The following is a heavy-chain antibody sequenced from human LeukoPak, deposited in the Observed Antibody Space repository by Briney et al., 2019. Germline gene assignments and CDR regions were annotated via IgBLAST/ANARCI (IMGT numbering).Heavy chain of an antibody. V-gene: IGHV1-69*05. D-gene: IGHD3-3*01. CDR3: ARVRFRYDFWTRGNNYFDY. CDR1: GGTFSSYA. CDR2: IIPIFGTA. Sequence: AASVKVFCKASGGTFSSYAISWVRQAPGQGLEWMGGIIPIFGTANYAQKFQGRVTITTDESTSTAYMELSSLRSEDTAVYYCARVRFRYDFWTRGNNYFDYWGQGTLVTVSS. J-gene: IGHJ4*02.